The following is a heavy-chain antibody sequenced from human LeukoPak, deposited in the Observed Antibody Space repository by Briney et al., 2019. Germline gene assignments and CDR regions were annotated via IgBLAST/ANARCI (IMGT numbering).Heavy chain of an antibody. V-gene: IGHV1-18*04. J-gene: IGHJ4*02. CDR1: GYTFTGYY. CDR2: ISAYNGNT. Sequence: GASVKVSCKASGYTFTGYYMHWVRQAPGQGLEWMGWISAYNGNTNYAQKLQGRVTMTTDTSTSTAYMELRSLRSDDTAVYYCARGAVLRYFDWLLYQSGLDYWGQGTLVTVSS. D-gene: IGHD3-9*01. CDR3: ARGAVLRYFDWLLYQSGLDY.